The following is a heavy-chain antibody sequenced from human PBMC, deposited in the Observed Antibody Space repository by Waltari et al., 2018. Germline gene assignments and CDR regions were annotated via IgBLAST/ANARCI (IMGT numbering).Heavy chain of an antibody. CDR2: TSHDESHK. J-gene: IGHJ4*02. CDR3: ARDDRDGLPDYFDF. Sequence: QVQLVESGGGVVQPGRSLRLSCAASGFTFSTYTMHWVRQDPGKVLEWVSVTSHDESHKYYADSVKCRFTISKDNSKNTLYLQMNSLSTEDTAMYYCARDDRDGLPDYFDFWGQGTLVSVSS. CDR1: GFTFSTYT. V-gene: IGHV3-30-3*01. D-gene: IGHD2-8*01.